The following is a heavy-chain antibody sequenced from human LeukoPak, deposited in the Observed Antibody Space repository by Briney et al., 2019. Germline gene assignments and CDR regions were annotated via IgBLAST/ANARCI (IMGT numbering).Heavy chain of an antibody. D-gene: IGHD3-3*01. CDR1: GFTFRRYW. J-gene: IGHJ4*02. Sequence: GGSLRLSCVASGFTFRRYWMSWVRQAPGKGLEWVANINQDGSEKYYVDSVKGRFTISRDNSKNSLYLQMKSLRAEDAAVYYCASYPRPDRGNFLGVDYWGQGTLVTVSS. CDR2: INQDGSEK. CDR3: ASYPRPDRGNFLGVDY. V-gene: IGHV3-7*01.